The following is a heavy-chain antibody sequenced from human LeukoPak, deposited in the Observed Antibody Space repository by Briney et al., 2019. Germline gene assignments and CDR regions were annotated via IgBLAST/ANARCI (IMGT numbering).Heavy chain of an antibody. D-gene: IGHD6-19*01. V-gene: IGHV3-7*03. J-gene: IGHJ4*02. CDR2: IKQDGSEK. CDR3: AKGTYSSGWYVIDY. Sequence: PGGSLRLSCAASGFTFSSYWMSWVRQAPGKGLEWVANIKQDGSEKYYVDSVKGRFTISRDNAKNSLYLQMNSLRAEDMALYYCAKGTYSSGWYVIDYWGQGTLVTVSS. CDR1: GFTFSSYW.